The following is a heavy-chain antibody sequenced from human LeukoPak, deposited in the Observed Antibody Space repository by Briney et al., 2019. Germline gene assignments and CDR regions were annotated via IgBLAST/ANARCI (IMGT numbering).Heavy chain of an antibody. D-gene: IGHD1-26*01. Sequence: GGSLRLSCAASGFTFSSYAMSWVRQAPGKGLKWVSDISGSGGSTYYADSVKGRFTISRDNSKNTLYLQMNSLRAEDTAVYYCAKVRWELLTGKWFDPWGQGTLVTVSS. CDR2: ISGSGGST. J-gene: IGHJ5*02. CDR1: GFTFSSYA. CDR3: AKVRWELLTGKWFDP. V-gene: IGHV3-23*01.